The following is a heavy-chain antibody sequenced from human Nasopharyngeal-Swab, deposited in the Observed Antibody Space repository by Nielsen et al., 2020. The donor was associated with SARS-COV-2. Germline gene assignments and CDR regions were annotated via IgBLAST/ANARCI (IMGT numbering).Heavy chain of an antibody. J-gene: IGHJ4*02. CDR1: GLTFSNAA. Sequence: GGSLRLSCVASGLTFSNAAMNWVRQAPGKGLEWVSGIVGNGASTYYGDSVKGRFTISRDNSKNTVYLQMNSLRAEDTAVYYCASGGSDFWEGYFDNWGQGTLVTVSS. V-gene: IGHV3-23*01. CDR2: IVGNGAST. D-gene: IGHD3/OR15-3a*01. CDR3: ASGGSDFWEGYFDN.